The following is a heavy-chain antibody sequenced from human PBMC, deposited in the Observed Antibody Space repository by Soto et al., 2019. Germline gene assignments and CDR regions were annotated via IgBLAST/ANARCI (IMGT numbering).Heavy chain of an antibody. Sequence: GASVKVSCKASGGTFSRYAISWVRQAPGQGLEWMGGIIPIFGTANYAQKFQGRVTITADESTSTAYMELSSLRFEDTAVYYCAKYRRTEAEGFTLDYWGRGTLVTVSS. V-gene: IGHV1-69*13. CDR2: IIPIFGTA. D-gene: IGHD6-13*01. CDR1: GGTFSRYA. J-gene: IGHJ4*02. CDR3: AKYRRTEAEGFTLDY.